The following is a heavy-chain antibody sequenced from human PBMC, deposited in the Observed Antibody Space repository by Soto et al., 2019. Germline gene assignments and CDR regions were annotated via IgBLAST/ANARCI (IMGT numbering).Heavy chain of an antibody. CDR1: GFTFSSYG. J-gene: IGHJ6*02. V-gene: IGHV3-33*01. Sequence: HPGGSLRLSCAASGFTFSSYGMHWVRQAPGKGLEWVAVIWYDGSNKYYADSVKGRFTISRDNSKNTPYLQMNSLRAEDTAVYYCAREGAPRAYYYYGMDVWGQGTTVTVSS. CDR3: AREGAPRAYYYYGMDV. CDR2: IWYDGSNK.